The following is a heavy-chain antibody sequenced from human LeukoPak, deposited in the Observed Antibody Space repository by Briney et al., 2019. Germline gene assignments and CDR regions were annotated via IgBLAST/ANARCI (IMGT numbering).Heavy chain of an antibody. J-gene: IGHJ4*02. CDR3: ARVKGAYGDSPFDY. V-gene: IGHV3-21*01. D-gene: IGHD4-17*01. Sequence: GGSLRLSCAASGFTFSSYSMNWVRQAPGKGLEWVSSISSSSYIYYADSVKGRFTISRDNAKNSLYLQMNSLRAEDTAVYYCARVKGAYGDSPFDYWGQGTLVIVSS. CDR2: ISSSSYI. CDR1: GFTFSSYS.